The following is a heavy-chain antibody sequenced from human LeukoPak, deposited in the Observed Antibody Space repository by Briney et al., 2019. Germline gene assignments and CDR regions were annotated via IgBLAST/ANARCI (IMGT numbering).Heavy chain of an antibody. D-gene: IGHD5-12*01. CDR1: GYTFIDYY. CDR3: ASALVATRSAY. Sequence: ASVKVSCKASGYTFIDYYMNWVRQAPGQGLEWMGWINPNTGATKYAQRFLGRVNMARDTSISTAYMELSSLTSDDTAVYYCASALVATRSAYWGQGTLVTVPS. V-gene: IGHV1-2*02. J-gene: IGHJ4*02. CDR2: INPNTGAT.